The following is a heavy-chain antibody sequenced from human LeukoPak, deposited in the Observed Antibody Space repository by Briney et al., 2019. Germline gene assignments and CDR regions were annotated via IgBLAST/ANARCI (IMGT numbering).Heavy chain of an antibody. Sequence: GGSLRLSCAASGFTVSSNYMSWVRQAPGKGLEWVSSISSSSSYIYYADSVKGRFTISRDNAKNSLYLQMNSLRAEDTAVYYCASFTVLTGGNWGQGTLVTVSS. CDR1: GFTVSSNY. J-gene: IGHJ4*02. CDR3: ASFTVLTGGN. D-gene: IGHD3-9*01. V-gene: IGHV3-21*01. CDR2: ISSSSSYI.